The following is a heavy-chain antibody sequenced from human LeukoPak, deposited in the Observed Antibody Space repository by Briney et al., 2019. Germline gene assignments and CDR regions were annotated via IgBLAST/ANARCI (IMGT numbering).Heavy chain of an antibody. CDR1: GYSFTGHW. J-gene: IGHJ6*02. Sequence: GESLKISCKVSGYSFTGHWIGWVRQMPGKGLEWMGSMYPGDSYSRYSPSFQGQVTISADKSISTAYLQWSSLKASDTAMYYCARHETVTANYYYGMDVWGQGTTVTVSS. V-gene: IGHV5-51*01. D-gene: IGHD4-11*01. CDR2: MYPGDSYS. CDR3: ARHETVTANYYYGMDV.